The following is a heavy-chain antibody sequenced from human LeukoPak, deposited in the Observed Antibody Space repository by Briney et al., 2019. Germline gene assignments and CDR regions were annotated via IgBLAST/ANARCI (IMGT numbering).Heavy chain of an antibody. Sequence: SETLSLTCTVSGXSISSSTYFWGWIRQPPGKGLEWIATIYYSGSTYYNPSLKSRVTISVDTSKNHFSLKLSSVTAADTAVYYCARLVGIAAHHFDYWGQGTLVTVSS. D-gene: IGHD6-25*01. CDR1: GXSISSSTYF. CDR2: IYYSGST. CDR3: ARLVGIAAHHFDY. V-gene: IGHV4-39*02. J-gene: IGHJ4*02.